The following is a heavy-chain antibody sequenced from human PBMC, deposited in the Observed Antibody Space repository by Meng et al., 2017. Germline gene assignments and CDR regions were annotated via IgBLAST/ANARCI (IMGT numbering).Heavy chain of an antibody. CDR1: GYTFTSYD. Sequence: ASVKVSCKASGYTFTSYDINWVRQATGQGLEWMGWMNTNSGGTNYAQKFQGRVTMTRDTSISTAYMELSRLRSDDTAVYYCARVQSSASSWYSESWFDPWGQGTLVTVSS. CDR3: ARVQSSASSWYSESWFDP. V-gene: IGHV1-2*02. D-gene: IGHD6-13*01. CDR2: MNTNSGGT. J-gene: IGHJ5*02.